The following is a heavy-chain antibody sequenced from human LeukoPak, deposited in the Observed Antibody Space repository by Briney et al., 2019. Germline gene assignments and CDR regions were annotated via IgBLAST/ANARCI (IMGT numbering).Heavy chain of an antibody. CDR3: AKIPVGATTAGDASDI. J-gene: IGHJ3*02. Sequence: GGSLRLSCAASGFTFSSYGMHWVRQAPGKGLEWVAVISYDGSNKYYADSVKGRFTISRDNSKNTLYLQMNSLRAEDTAVYYCAKIPVGATTAGDASDIWGQGTMVTVSS. CDR2: ISYDGSNK. V-gene: IGHV3-30*18. CDR1: GFTFSSYG. D-gene: IGHD1-26*01.